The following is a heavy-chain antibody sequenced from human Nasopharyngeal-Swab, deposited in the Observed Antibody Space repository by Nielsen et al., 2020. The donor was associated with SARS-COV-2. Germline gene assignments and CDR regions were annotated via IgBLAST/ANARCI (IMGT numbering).Heavy chain of an antibody. J-gene: IGHJ6*04. CDR3: ARSYGGDEDG. CDR2: ITSDGTTT. V-gene: IGHV3-74*01. D-gene: IGHD3-16*01. CDR1: GFTFNNYW. Sequence: GESLKISCTASGFTFNNYWMDWVRQVPGKGLVWVSHITSDGTTTSYSDSVKGRFTTSRDNLKDTLYLQMKSLRAEDTAVYYCARSYGGDEDGWGKGTTVTVYS.